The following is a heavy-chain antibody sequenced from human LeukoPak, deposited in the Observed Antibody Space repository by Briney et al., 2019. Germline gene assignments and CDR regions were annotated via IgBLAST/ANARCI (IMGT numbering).Heavy chain of an antibody. J-gene: IGHJ4*02. CDR1: GGSISTSSYY. CDR2: IYYSGNT. D-gene: IGHD3-22*01. CDR3: ARGGYDSSGYYSPYYFDY. V-gene: IGHV4-39*07. Sequence: SETLSLTCTVSGGSISTSSYYWGWIRQPPGKGLEWIATIYYSGNTYYNPSLKSRVTISLDTSKNQFSLKLSSVTAADTAVYYCARGGYDSSGYYSPYYFDYWGQGTLVTVSS.